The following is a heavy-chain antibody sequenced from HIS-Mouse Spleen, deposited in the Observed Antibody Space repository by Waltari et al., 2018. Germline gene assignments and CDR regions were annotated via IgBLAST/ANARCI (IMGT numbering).Heavy chain of an antibody. V-gene: IGHV4-4*07. Sequence: QVQLQESGPGLVKPSETLSLTCTVSGGSISSYYWSWIRQPAGKGLEWIGRIYTSGSTNYNPSLKSRVTMSVHTSKNQCSLKLSSVTAADTAVYYWARERQWLPNWFDPWGQGTLVTVSS. J-gene: IGHJ5*02. CDR2: IYTSGST. CDR1: GGSISSYY. D-gene: IGHD6-19*01. CDR3: ARERQWLPNWFDP.